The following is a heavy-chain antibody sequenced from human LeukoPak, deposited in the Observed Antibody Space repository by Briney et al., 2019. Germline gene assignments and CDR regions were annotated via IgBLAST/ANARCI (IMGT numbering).Heavy chain of an antibody. Sequence: GGSLRLSCAASGFTFSSYGMHWVRQAPGKGLEWVAFIRYDGSNKYYADSVKGRFTISRDNSKNTLYLRMNSLRAEDTAVYYCAKVRLSSSWYAFDYWGQGTLVTVSS. CDR1: GFTFSSYG. J-gene: IGHJ4*02. V-gene: IGHV3-30*02. CDR2: IRYDGSNK. CDR3: AKVRLSSSWYAFDY. D-gene: IGHD6-13*01.